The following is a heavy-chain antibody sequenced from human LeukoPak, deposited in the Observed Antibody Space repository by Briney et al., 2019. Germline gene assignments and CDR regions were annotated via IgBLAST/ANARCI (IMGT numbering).Heavy chain of an antibody. J-gene: IGHJ4*02. CDR1: GYTFTSYG. D-gene: IGHD3-10*01. V-gene: IGHV1-18*01. CDR2: ISAYNGNT. Sequence: ASVKVSCKASGYTFTSYGIRWVRQAPGQGLEWMGWISAYNGNTNYAQKLQGRVTMTTDTSTSTAYMELRRLRSDDTAVYYCARDSEKVLLWFGELSPPDYWGQGTLVTVSS. CDR3: ARDSEKVLLWFGELSPPDY.